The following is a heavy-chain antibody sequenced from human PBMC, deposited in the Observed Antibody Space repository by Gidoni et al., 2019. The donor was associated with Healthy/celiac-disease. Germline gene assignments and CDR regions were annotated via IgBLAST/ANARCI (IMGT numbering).Heavy chain of an antibody. CDR2: IKSKTDGGTT. J-gene: IGHJ6*03. Sequence: EVQLVESGGGLVKPGGSLRLSCAASGFTFSNAWMNWVRQAPGKGLEWVGRIKSKTDGGTTDYAAPVKGRFTISRDDSKNTLYLQMNSLKTEDTAVYYCTTGLVLLWFGELLNYYYMDVWGKGTTVTVSS. D-gene: IGHD3-10*01. CDR1: GFTFSNAW. CDR3: TTGLVLLWFGELLNYYYMDV. V-gene: IGHV3-15*07.